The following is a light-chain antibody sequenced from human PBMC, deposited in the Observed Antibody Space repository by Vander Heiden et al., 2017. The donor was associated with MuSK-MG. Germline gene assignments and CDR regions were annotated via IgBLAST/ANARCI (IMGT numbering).Light chain of an antibody. V-gene: IGKV3-11*01. J-gene: IGKJ5*01. CDR2: GAS. Sequence: EIVFPQSPATLSLSPGERATLSCRASQNVNSYLAWLQQKPGQAPRLLIYGASNRASGIPARFSGSGSGTDFTLTISSLEPEDFAVYYCQQRNNWPITFGQGTRLEIK. CDR1: QNVNSY. CDR3: QQRNNWPIT.